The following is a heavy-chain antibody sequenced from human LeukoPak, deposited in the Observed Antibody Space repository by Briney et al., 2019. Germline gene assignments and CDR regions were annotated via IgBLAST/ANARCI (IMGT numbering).Heavy chain of an antibody. CDR1: GFTFSSYA. V-gene: IGHV3-23*01. D-gene: IGHD3-10*01. CDR2: ISGSGGST. Sequence: GGSLRLSCAASGFTFSSYAMSWVRQAPGKGLEWVSAISGSGGSTYYADSVKGRFTISRDNSKNTLYPQMNSLRAEDTAVYYCAKNPSGSGRFDPWGQGTLVAVSS. CDR3: AKNPSGSGRFDP. J-gene: IGHJ5*02.